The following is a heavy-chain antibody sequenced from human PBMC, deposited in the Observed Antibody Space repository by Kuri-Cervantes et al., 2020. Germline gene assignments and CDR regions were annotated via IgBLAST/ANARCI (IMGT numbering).Heavy chain of an antibody. CDR3: ASTPGVVVPAAVGVGRDYFDY. D-gene: IGHD2-2*01. J-gene: IGHJ4*02. CDR2: IYYSGST. CDR1: GGSISSGGYY. V-gene: IGHV4-39*01. Sequence: ESLKISCTVSGGSISSGGYYWSWIRQHPGKGLEWIGSIYYSGSTYYNPSLKSRVTISVDTSKNQFSLKLSSVTAADTAVYYCASTPGVVVPAAVGVGRDYFDYWGQGTLVTVSS.